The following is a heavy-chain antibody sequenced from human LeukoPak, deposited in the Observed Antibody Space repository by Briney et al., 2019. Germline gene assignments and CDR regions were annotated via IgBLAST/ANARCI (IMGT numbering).Heavy chain of an antibody. V-gene: IGHV4-39*01. Sequence: GSLRLSCAASGFTLSNYWMSWVRQGPGKGLEWIGNIHNSGNTFYNPSLRSRVTISVASSKNQFSLNLTSVTAADTAVYYCARQSGPYASRWFDYWGQGTLVTVSS. CDR3: ARQSGPYASRWFDY. D-gene: IGHD6-13*01. CDR2: IHNSGNT. CDR1: GFTLSNYW. J-gene: IGHJ4*02.